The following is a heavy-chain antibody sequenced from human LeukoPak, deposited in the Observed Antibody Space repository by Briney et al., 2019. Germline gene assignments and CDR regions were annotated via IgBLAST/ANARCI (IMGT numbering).Heavy chain of an antibody. D-gene: IGHD2-21*02. V-gene: IGHV1-69*06. CDR2: IIPIFGTA. J-gene: IGHJ4*02. CDR1: GGTFSSYA. CDR3: ARDAAYCGGDCPFDY. Sequence: SVKVSCKASGGTFSSYAISWVRQAPGQGLEWMGGIIPIFGTANYAQKFQGRVTITADKSTSTAYMELSSLRSEDTAVYYCARDAAYCGGDCPFDYWGQGTLVTVSS.